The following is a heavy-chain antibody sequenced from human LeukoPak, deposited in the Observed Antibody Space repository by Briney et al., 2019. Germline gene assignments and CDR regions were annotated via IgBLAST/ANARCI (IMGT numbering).Heavy chain of an antibody. Sequence: ASVKVSGKASGYTFTGYNMHWVRQAPGQGPEWMGWITPTSGGTNYAQKFQGRVTMTRDTSISTAYMELSRLSSDDTAVYYCVRDLYMAAASPDHWGQGTLVTVSS. CDR3: VRDLYMAAASPDH. CDR1: GYTFTGYN. J-gene: IGHJ4*02. D-gene: IGHD6-13*01. V-gene: IGHV1-2*02. CDR2: ITPTSGGT.